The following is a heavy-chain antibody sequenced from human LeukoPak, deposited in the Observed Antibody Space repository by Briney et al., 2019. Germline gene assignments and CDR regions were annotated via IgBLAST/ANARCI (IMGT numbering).Heavy chain of an antibody. CDR2: ISYDGSNK. CDR3: AKDEGAVGAPGAFDI. D-gene: IGHD1-26*01. Sequence: PGRSLRLSCAASGFTFSSYGMHWVRQAPGKGLEWVAVISYDGSNKYYADSVKGRFTISRDNSKNTLYLQMNSLRAEDTAVYYCAKDEGAVGAPGAFDIWDQGTMVTVSS. CDR1: GFTFSSYG. J-gene: IGHJ3*02. V-gene: IGHV3-30*18.